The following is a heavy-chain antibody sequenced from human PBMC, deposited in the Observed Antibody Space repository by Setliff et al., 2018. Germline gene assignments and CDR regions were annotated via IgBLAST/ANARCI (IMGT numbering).Heavy chain of an antibody. CDR3: ARLALTGYDSSGYYYALEYYYYMDV. CDR2: ISSSSSTI. CDR1: GFTFSVYS. Sequence: SCATSGFTFSVYSINWVRQAPGKGLEWVSDISSSSSTIYYADPVKGRFTISRDNANQSLYLQMNGLRAEDTAVYYCARLALTGYDSSGYYYALEYYYYMDVWGKGTTVTVSS. V-gene: IGHV3-48*01. D-gene: IGHD3-22*01. J-gene: IGHJ6*03.